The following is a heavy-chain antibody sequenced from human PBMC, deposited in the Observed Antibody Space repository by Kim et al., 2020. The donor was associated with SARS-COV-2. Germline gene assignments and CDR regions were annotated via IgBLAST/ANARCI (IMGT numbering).Heavy chain of an antibody. D-gene: IGHD3-22*01. V-gene: IGHV3-49*04. J-gene: IGHJ5*02. CDR1: GFTFGDYA. CDR3: TRVRLGMIAWFDP. CDR2: IRSKAYGGTT. Sequence: GGSLRLSCTASGFTFGDYAMSWVRQAPGKGLEWVGFIRSKAYGGTTEYAASVKGRFTISRDDSKSIAYLQMNSLKTEDTAVYYCTRVRLGMIAWFDPWGQGTLVTVSS.